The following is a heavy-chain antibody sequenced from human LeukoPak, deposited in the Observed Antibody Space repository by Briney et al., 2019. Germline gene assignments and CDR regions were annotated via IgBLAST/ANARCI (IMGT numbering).Heavy chain of an antibody. D-gene: IGHD6-13*01. CDR3: ARDKKSVSSSRYYYGMDV. J-gene: IGHJ6*04. CDR1: GYSISSGYY. Sequence: SETLSLTCAVSGYSISSGYYWGWIRQPPGKGLEWIGSICHSGSTYYNPSLKSRVTISVDTSKNQFSLKLSSVTAADTAVYYCARDKKSVSSSRYYYGMDVWGKGTTVTVSS. V-gene: IGHV4-38-2*02. CDR2: ICHSGST.